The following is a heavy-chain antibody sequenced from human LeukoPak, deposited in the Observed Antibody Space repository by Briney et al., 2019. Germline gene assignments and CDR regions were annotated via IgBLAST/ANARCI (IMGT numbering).Heavy chain of an antibody. Sequence: SETLSLTCAVYGGSFSGYYWSWIRQPPGKGLEWIGEINHSGSTNYNPSLKSRVTISVDTSKNQFSLKLSSVTAADTAVCYCARLLDYWGQGTLVTVSS. V-gene: IGHV4-34*01. CDR3: ARLLDY. CDR1: GGSFSGYY. CDR2: INHSGST. J-gene: IGHJ4*02.